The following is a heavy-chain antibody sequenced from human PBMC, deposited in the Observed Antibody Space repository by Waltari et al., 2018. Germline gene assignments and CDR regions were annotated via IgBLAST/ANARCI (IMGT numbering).Heavy chain of an antibody. J-gene: IGHJ4*02. CDR1: GGSISSVNYY. CDR2: INYSGTT. CDR3: ARFSQVTASSLLDF. Sequence: QLQMQESGPRLVKPSETLSLTCTVSGGSISSVNYYWGYIRQPPGKGLEWIGIINYSGTTYSNPSLKVRVIISADTSKNHFALQLSPVTAADTAVYYCARFSQVTASSLLDFWGQGTLVTVSS. D-gene: IGHD2-21*02. V-gene: IGHV4-39*02.